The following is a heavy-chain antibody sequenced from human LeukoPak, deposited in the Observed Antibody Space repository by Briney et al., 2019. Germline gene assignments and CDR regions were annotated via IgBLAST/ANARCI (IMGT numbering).Heavy chain of an antibody. CDR2: MNPNSGNT. CDR3: ARAGEQLVREFANWFDP. J-gene: IGHJ5*02. D-gene: IGHD6-6*01. Sequence: GASVKVSCKASGYTFTSYDINWVRQATGQGLEWMGWMNPNSGNTGYAQKFQGRVTMTRNTSISTAYMELSSLRSEDTAVYYCARAGEQLVREFANWFDPWGQGTLVTVSS. V-gene: IGHV1-8*01. CDR1: GYTFTSYD.